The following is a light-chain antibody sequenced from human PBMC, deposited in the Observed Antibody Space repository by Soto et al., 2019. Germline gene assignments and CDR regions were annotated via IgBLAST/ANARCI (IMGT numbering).Light chain of an antibody. CDR2: EVS. Sequence: QSVLTQPPSASGSPGQSVTISCGGTSNDVGGYNYVSWYQQYPGKAPKVIIYEVSNRPSGVSNRFSGSKSGNTASLTISGLQAEDEADYYCSSYTSSSTLVFGGGTKLTVL. V-gene: IGLV2-14*01. J-gene: IGLJ2*01. CDR1: SNDVGGYNY. CDR3: SSYTSSSTLV.